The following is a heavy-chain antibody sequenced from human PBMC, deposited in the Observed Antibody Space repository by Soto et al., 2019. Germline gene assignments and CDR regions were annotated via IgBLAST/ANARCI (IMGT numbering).Heavy chain of an antibody. J-gene: IGHJ4*02. Sequence: PSETLSLTCAVYGGSFSSYYWSWIRQPPGKGLEWIGEINHSGRTNYNPSLKSRVTILVDASKNQFSLKLSSVTAADTAVYYCARVGYLGYCTSTRCPNLDYWGQGTLVTVSS. CDR2: INHSGRT. CDR3: ARVGYLGYCTSTRCPNLDY. CDR1: GGSFSSYY. D-gene: IGHD2-2*01. V-gene: IGHV4-34*01.